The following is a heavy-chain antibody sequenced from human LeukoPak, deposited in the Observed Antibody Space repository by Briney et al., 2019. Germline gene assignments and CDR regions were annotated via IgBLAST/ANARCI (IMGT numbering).Heavy chain of an antibody. CDR2: ISYDGSNK. V-gene: IGHV3-30*03. CDR3: ARREGSGWYYFDY. CDR1: GFTFSSYG. J-gene: IGHJ4*02. D-gene: IGHD6-19*01. Sequence: PGRSLRLSCAASGFTFSSYGMHWVRQAPGKGLEWVAVISYDGSNKYYADSVKGRFTISRDNAKNTLYLQMNSLRPEDTAVYYCARREGSGWYYFDYWGQGTLVTVSS.